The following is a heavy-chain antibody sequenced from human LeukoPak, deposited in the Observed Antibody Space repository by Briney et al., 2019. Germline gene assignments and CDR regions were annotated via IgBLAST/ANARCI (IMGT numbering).Heavy chain of an antibody. Sequence: GASVKVSCKTSGYPFTTWEINWVRQAAGQGLEWMGWVHPNGGNTAYAQKFQGRVTMTRDTSISTAYMELSGLTSDDTAVYFCARGPRNDPWGQGTLVIVSS. V-gene: IGHV1-8*01. J-gene: IGHJ5*02. CDR2: VHPNGGNT. CDR1: GYPFTTWE. CDR3: ARGPRNDP. D-gene: IGHD1-14*01.